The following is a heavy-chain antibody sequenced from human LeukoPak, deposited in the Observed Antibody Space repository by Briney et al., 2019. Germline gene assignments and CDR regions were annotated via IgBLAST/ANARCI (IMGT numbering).Heavy chain of an antibody. J-gene: IGHJ6*02. CDR3: ARQPLRYYYDSSGYFFTGMDV. D-gene: IGHD3-22*01. CDR1: GGSISSSSYY. V-gene: IGHV4-39*01. CDR2: IYYSGST. Sequence: PSETLSLTCTVSGGSISSSSYYWGWIRQPPGKGLEWIGSIYYSGSTYYNPSLKSRVTISVDTSKNQFSPKLSSVTAADTAVYYCARQPLRYYYDSSGYFFTGMDVWGQGTTVTVSS.